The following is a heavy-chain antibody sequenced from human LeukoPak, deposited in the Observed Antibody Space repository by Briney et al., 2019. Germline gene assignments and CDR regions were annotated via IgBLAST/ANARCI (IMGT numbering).Heavy chain of an antibody. CDR1: GGSISSGGYS. CDR3: ARVKEVRGFAVESYYFDY. D-gene: IGHD3-10*01. CDR2: IYHSGST. V-gene: IGHV4-30-2*01. Sequence: SQTLSLTCAVSGGSISSGGYSWSWIRQPPGKGLEWIGYIYHSGSTYYNPSLKSRVTISVDRSKNQFSLKLSSVTAADTAVYYCARVKEVRGFAVESYYFDYWGQGTLVTVSS. J-gene: IGHJ4*02.